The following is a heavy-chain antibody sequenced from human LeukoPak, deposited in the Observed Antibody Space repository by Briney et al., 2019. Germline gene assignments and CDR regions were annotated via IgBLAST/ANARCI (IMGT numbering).Heavy chain of an antibody. J-gene: IGHJ4*02. CDR1: GYTFTGYY. CDR2: INPNSGGT. Sequence: GASVKVSCKASGYTFTGYYMHWVRQAPGQGLEWMGWINPNSGGTNYAQKFQGRVTMTRDTSISTAYMELSRLRSDDTAVYYCARSNSGYYPNFDYWGQGALVTVSS. D-gene: IGHD3-22*01. CDR3: ARSNSGYYPNFDY. V-gene: IGHV1-2*02.